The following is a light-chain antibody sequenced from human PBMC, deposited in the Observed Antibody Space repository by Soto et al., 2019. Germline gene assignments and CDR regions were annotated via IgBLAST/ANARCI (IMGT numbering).Light chain of an antibody. Sequence: EIVLTQSPATLSLSPGERATLSCRASQSVSSYLAWYQQKPGQAPRLLIYDASNRATGIPARFSGSGSGTDFTLTVSSLEPQDLAVYYCQQRSKWPPTFGGGTKVDIK. CDR2: DAS. CDR1: QSVSSY. V-gene: IGKV3-11*01. CDR3: QQRSKWPPT. J-gene: IGKJ4*01.